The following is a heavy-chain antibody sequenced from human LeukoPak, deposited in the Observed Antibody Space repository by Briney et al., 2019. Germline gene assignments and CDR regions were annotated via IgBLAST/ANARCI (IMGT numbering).Heavy chain of an antibody. Sequence: GGSLRLSCAASGFTFSAYEMNWVRQAPGKGLEWVSYIGSSGSTVYYADSVKGRFTISRDNAKNSLYLQMNSLRAEDTAVYYCARDNVVAGTFYFDYWGQGTLVTVSS. CDR3: ARDNVVAGTFYFDY. CDR2: IGSSGSTV. J-gene: IGHJ4*02. V-gene: IGHV3-48*03. D-gene: IGHD6-19*01. CDR1: GFTFSAYE.